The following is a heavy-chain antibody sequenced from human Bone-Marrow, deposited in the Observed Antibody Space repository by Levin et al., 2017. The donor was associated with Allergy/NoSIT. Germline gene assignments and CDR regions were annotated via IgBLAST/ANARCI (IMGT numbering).Heavy chain of an antibody. J-gene: IGHJ6*02. CDR1: GGSFTDYY. CDR2: INHSGST. V-gene: IGHV4-34*01. D-gene: IGHD3-10*01. CDR3: ARVHYGSGSYYNYYYYGMDV. Sequence: GSLRLSCAVYGGSFTDYYWSWVRQPPGKGLEWIGEINHSGSTTFNPSLKSRVTISVDTSKKQFSLKLKSVTAADTAVYYCARVHYGSGSYYNYYYYGMDVWGQGTTVTVSS.